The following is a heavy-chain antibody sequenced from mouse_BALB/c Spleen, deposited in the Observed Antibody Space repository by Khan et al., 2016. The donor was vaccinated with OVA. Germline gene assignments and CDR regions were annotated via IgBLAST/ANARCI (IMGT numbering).Heavy chain of an antibody. CDR2: IWSGGST. J-gene: IGHJ2*01. D-gene: IGHD4-1*01. V-gene: IGHV2-2*02. CDR1: GFSLTNYD. CDR3: ARDWDY. Sequence: QVQLQQSGPGPVQPSQSLSITCTVSGFSLTNYDIHWVRQSPGKGLEWLGVIWSGGSTDYNAAFISRLSIRKDNSKSQVSFKMNSLQGNDTAIYYCARDWDYWGQGSTLTVSS.